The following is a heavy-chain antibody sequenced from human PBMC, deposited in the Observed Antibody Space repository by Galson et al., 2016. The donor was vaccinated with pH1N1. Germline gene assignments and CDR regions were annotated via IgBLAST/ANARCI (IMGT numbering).Heavy chain of an antibody. J-gene: IGHJ4*02. Sequence: SVKVSCKASGYTFTSYAIHWVRQAPGQRLEWMGWINTGSGYTKYSQKFHDRITITKDTSASTVYLELSGLRSEDTAVYYCGRDGLTMITVGVPGNYFDYGGQGTLVTVFS. CDR3: GRDGLTMITVGVPGNYFDY. CDR1: GYTFTSYA. CDR2: INTGSGYT. D-gene: IGHD3-16*01. V-gene: IGHV1-3*04.